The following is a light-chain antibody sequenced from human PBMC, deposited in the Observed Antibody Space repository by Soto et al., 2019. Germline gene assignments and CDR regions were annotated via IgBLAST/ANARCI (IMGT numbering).Light chain of an antibody. CDR1: SSDIGSQNF. Sequence: QSVLTQPASVSGSPGQSITISCTGTSSDIGSQNFVSWHQPRPGKAPKFIIYGVTNRPSGVSNRFSGSKSGNTASLTISGLQADDEADYYCSSYSSSYNWVFGGGTKLTVL. J-gene: IGLJ3*02. V-gene: IGLV2-14*01. CDR2: GVT. CDR3: SSYSSSYNWV.